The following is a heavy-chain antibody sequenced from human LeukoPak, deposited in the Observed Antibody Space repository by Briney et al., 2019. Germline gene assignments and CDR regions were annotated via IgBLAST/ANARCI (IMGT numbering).Heavy chain of an antibody. CDR3: ARDSAGGAEDY. J-gene: IGHJ4*02. D-gene: IGHD3-16*01. CDR1: GFTFSSYW. Sequence: GGSLRLSXAASGFTFSSYWMSWVRQAPGKGVEWVANIKQDGSEKYYVDSVKGRFTISRDNAKNSLYLQMNSLRAEDTAVYYCARDSAGGAEDYWGQGTLVTVSS. CDR2: IKQDGSEK. V-gene: IGHV3-7*01.